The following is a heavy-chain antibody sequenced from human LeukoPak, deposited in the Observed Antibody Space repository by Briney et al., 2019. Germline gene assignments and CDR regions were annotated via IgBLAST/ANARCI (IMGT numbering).Heavy chain of an antibody. CDR1: GFTFSSYG. J-gene: IGHJ4*02. CDR2: IWYDGSNK. Sequence: PGRSLRFSCAASGFTFSSYGMHWVRQAPGKGLEWVAVIWYDGSNKYYADSVKGRFTISRDNSKNTLYLQMNSLRAEDTAVYYCAKDILGIAAALVDYWGQGTLVTVSS. V-gene: IGHV3-33*06. CDR3: AKDILGIAAALVDY. D-gene: IGHD6-13*01.